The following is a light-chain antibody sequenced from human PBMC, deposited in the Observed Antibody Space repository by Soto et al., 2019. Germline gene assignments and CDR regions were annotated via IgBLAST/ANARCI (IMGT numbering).Light chain of an antibody. CDR3: QQYNNWHPLT. Sequence: EIVMTQSPATLSVSPGDRATLSCRASQSVSSSLAWYQQIPGQAPRLLIYDASTRATGIPARFGGSGSGTECTLTISSLQSEDFAVYYCQQYNNWHPLTFGGGTKVELK. V-gene: IGKV3-15*01. CDR1: QSVSSS. J-gene: IGKJ4*01. CDR2: DAS.